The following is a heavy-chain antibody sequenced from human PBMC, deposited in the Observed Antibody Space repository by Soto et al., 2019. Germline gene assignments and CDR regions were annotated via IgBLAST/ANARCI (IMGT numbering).Heavy chain of an antibody. CDR3: ARDGAAVTIPDYSLDF. CDR1: GGSISSGDYY. V-gene: IGHV4-30-4*01. Sequence: SETLSLTCTVSGGSISSGDYYWSWIRQPPGKGLEWIGYIYYGGSTSYNPSLKSRVTISADTSKNQFSLKLNSVTAADTAVYYCARDGAAVTIPDYSLDFWGQVTTVTVSS. D-gene: IGHD4-17*01. J-gene: IGHJ6*02. CDR2: IYYGGST.